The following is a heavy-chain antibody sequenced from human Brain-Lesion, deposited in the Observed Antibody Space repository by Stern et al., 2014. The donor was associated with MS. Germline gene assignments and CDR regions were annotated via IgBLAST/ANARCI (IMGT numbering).Heavy chain of an antibody. Sequence: VQLGESVGGVVQPGRSLRLTCTVSGFTFSSYGMHWVRQAPGKGLEWVSVISYDGSDTYYAESVKGRFTISRDNSKNTLYLEMRSLRPEDTAVYYCVKRGITEVRGVRLGDYWGPGTLVIVSS. V-gene: IGHV3-30*18. CDR3: VKRGITEVRGVRLGDY. CDR2: ISYDGSDT. CDR1: GFTFSSYG. D-gene: IGHD3-10*01. J-gene: IGHJ4*02.